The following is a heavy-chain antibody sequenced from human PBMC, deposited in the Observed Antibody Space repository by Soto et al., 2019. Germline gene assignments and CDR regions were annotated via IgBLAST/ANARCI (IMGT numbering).Heavy chain of an antibody. CDR3: ARDRVTVVRYFDWDYGLDV. CDR2: ISYDANYK. J-gene: IGHJ6*02. V-gene: IGHV3-30*04. D-gene: IGHD3-9*01. CDR1: GFTFSSHA. Sequence: GGSLRLSCAASGFTFSSHAMHWVRQAPGKGLEWVAVISYDANYKYYADSVKGRFTISRDFSKNTLHLQMSTLRVEDTAVYYCARDRVTVVRYFDWDYGLDVWGQGTTVTVSS.